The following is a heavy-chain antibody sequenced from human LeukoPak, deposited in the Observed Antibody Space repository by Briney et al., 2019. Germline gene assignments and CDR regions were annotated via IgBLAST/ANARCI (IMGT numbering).Heavy chain of an antibody. J-gene: IGHJ4*02. V-gene: IGHV3-64D*06. CDR3: VKRSTYFFDY. Sequence: PGGSLRLSCSASGFIFSSYTMHWVRQAPGKGLDYVSAISSNGDTTYYADSVKGRFTISRDNSKNTLYLQMSSLRAEDTAVYYCVKRSTYFFDYWGQGTLVTVSS. CDR2: ISSNGDTT. CDR1: GFIFSSYT.